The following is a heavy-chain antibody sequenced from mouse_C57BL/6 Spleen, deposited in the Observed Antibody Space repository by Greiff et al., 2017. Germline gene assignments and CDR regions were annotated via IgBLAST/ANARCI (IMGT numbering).Heavy chain of an antibody. CDR1: GYTFTSYW. CDR3: ARALLYDAMDY. Sequence: QVQLQQPGAELVKPGASVKLSCKASGYTFTSYWMHWVKQRPGQGLEWIGMIHPNSGSTNYNEKFKSKATLTVDKSSSTAYMQLSSLTSEDSAVXYCARALLYDAMDYWGQGTSVTVSS. J-gene: IGHJ4*01. CDR2: IHPNSGST. V-gene: IGHV1-64*01.